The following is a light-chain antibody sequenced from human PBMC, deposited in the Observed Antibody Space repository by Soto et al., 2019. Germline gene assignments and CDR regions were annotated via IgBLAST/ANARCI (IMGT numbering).Light chain of an antibody. CDR1: SSDVGGYDY. J-gene: IGLJ2*01. V-gene: IGLV2-14*01. Sequence: QSALTQPPSVSGSPGQSVTISCTGTSSDVGGYDYVSWYQQRPGKAPKLLIYEVSNRPSGVSNRFSGSKSGNTASLTISGLQAEDEADYYCSSYTSSSTLGVFGGGTKLTVL. CDR3: SSYTSSSTLGV. CDR2: EVS.